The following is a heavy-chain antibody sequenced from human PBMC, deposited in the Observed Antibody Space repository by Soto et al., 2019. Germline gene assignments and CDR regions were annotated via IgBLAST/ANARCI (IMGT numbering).Heavy chain of an antibody. J-gene: IGHJ5*02. Sequence: ASVKVSCKASGYTFTSYGISWVRQAPGQGLEWMGWISAYNGNTNYAQKLQGRVTMTTDTSTSTAYMELRSLRSDDTAVYYCASDRSKGGSSWFDPWGQGTLVTVSS. CDR1: GYTFTSYG. CDR3: ASDRSKGGSSWFDP. CDR2: ISAYNGNT. V-gene: IGHV1-18*01. D-gene: IGHD3-10*01.